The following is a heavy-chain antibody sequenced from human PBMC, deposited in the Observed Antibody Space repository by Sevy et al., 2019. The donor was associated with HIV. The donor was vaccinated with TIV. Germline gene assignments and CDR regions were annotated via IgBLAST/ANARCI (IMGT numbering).Heavy chain of an antibody. CDR3: ARDSVVVPAARYYYGMDV. J-gene: IGHJ6*02. V-gene: IGHV3-30-3*01. CDR2: ISYDGSNK. D-gene: IGHD2-2*01. Sequence: GGSLRLSCAASGFTFSSYAMHWVRQAPGKGLEWVAVISYDGSNKYYADSVKGRFTISRDNSENTLYLQMNSLRAEDTAVYYCARDSVVVPAARYYYGMDVWGQGTTVTVSS. CDR1: GFTFSSYA.